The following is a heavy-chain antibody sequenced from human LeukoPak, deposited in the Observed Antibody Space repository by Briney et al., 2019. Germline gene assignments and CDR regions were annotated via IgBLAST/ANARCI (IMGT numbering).Heavy chain of an antibody. J-gene: IGHJ6*02. CDR2: INPKSGGT. V-gene: IGHV1-2*04. D-gene: IGHD2-15*01. CDR3: ARSEGVVVAATPGGYYYYGMDV. CDR1: GYTFTGYH. Sequence: ASVKVSCKASGYTFTGYHIHWVRQAPGQGLEWMGWINPKSGGTNYAQKFEGWVTMTRDTSMSTVYMELSRLKSDDTAVYYCARSEGVVVAATPGGYYYYGMDVWGQGTTVTVSS.